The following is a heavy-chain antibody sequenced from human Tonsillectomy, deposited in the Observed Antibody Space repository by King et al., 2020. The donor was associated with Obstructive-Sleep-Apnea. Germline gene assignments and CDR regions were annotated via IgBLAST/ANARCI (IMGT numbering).Heavy chain of an antibody. CDR1: RFTFSSYS. CDR3: ARELGLAVAGTNYYYGMDV. Sequence: VQLVESGGGLVKPGGSLRLSCAASRFTFSSYSMNWVRQAPGKGLEWVSSISSSSSYINYADSLKDRFTVSRDNAKNSLYLQMNSLRAEDTAVYYCARELGLAVAGTNYYYGMDVWGQGTTVTVSS. J-gene: IGHJ6*02. V-gene: IGHV3-21*01. CDR2: ISSSSSYI. D-gene: IGHD6-19*01.